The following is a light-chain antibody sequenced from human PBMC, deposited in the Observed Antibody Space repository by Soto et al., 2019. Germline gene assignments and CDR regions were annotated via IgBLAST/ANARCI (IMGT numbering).Light chain of an antibody. Sequence: QSVLTQPASVSGSPGQSITISCTGTSSDVGGYNYVSWYQHHPGKAPKLMIYDVSNRPSGVSNRFSGSKSGNTASLTISGLQAEDEDDYYCNSYTSTSTSYVFGTGTKLTVL. V-gene: IGLV2-14*03. CDR3: NSYTSTSTSYV. CDR2: DVS. J-gene: IGLJ1*01. CDR1: SSDVGGYNY.